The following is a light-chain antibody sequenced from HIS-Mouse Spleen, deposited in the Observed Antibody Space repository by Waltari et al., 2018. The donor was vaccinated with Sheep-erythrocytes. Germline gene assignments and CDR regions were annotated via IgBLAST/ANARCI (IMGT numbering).Light chain of an antibody. V-gene: IGLV2-11*01. CDR2: DVS. CDR3: CSYAGSYNHV. Sequence: QSALTQPRSVSGSPGQSVTISCTVTSSDVAGYNYFSWYQQHPGKTPKLMIYDVSTRPAGVPDRFSGSKSGNAASLTISGLQAEDEADYYCCSYAGSYNHVFATGTKVTVL. J-gene: IGLJ1*01. CDR1: SSDVAGYNY.